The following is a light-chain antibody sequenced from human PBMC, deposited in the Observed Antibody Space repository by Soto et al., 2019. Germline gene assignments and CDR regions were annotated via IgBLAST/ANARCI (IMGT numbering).Light chain of an antibody. CDR3: QQYYSYPIT. CDR1: QGISSY. J-gene: IGKJ5*01. Sequence: IQMTQSPSSLSASTGDRFTITCRASQGISSYLAWYQQKPGKAPKLLIYAASTLQSGVPSRFSGSGSGTDFTLTISCLQSEDFATYYCQQYYSYPITFGQGTRLEI. CDR2: AAS. V-gene: IGKV1-8*01.